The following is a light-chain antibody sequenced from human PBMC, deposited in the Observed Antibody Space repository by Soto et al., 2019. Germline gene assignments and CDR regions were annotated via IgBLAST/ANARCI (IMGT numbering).Light chain of an antibody. V-gene: IGKV1-9*01. CDR2: GAS. CDR1: QGISSF. J-gene: IGKJ5*01. CDR3: QQFNSYPIT. Sequence: IQLNQSPSSLSASVGDRVTITCRDSQGISSFLAWYQHKPGKAPKLLIYGASTLQSGVPSRFSGSGSGTDFTLTISSLQPEDFAPYYCQQFNSYPITFGQGTRLEIK.